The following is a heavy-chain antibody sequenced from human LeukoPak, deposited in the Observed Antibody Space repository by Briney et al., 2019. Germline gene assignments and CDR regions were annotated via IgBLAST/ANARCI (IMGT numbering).Heavy chain of an antibody. J-gene: IGHJ3*02. CDR3: ARDLTRDSSGLSDAFEI. Sequence: PGGSLRLSCAASGFTFSSYAMSWIRQPPGKGLEWLGYIYYSGSANYNPSLRSRVTISVDTSKNQFSLKLSSVTAADTAVYFCARDLTRDSSGLSDAFEIWGQGTMVTVSS. CDR1: GFTFSSYA. V-gene: IGHV4-59*01. D-gene: IGHD6-19*01. CDR2: IYYSGSA.